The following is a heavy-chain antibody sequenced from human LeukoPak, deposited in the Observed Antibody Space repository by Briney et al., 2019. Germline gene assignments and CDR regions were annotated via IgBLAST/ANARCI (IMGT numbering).Heavy chain of an antibody. V-gene: IGHV3-66*01. CDR3: ARDTENSAYGWGAFDI. CDR1: GFTFNSYW. D-gene: IGHD5-12*01. Sequence: GGSLRLSCAASGFTFNSYWMHWVRQAPGEGLVWVSVIYSGGNTYYADSVKDRFTISRDNSKNTLYLQMSGLRIEDTAVYYCARDTENSAYGWGAFDIWGQGTMVTVSS. J-gene: IGHJ3*02. CDR2: IYSGGNT.